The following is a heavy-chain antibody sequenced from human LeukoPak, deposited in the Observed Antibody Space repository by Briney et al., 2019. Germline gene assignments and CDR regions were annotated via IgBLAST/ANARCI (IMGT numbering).Heavy chain of an antibody. CDR3: ARSIAVAGTFLCY. Sequence: GASVKVSCKASGGTFSSYAISWVRQAPGQGLEWMGRIIPILGIANYAQKFQGRVTITADKSTSTAYMELSSLRSEDTAVYYCARSIAVAGTFLCYWGQGTLVTVSS. V-gene: IGHV1-69*04. CDR1: GGTFSSYA. CDR2: IIPILGIA. J-gene: IGHJ4*02. D-gene: IGHD6-19*01.